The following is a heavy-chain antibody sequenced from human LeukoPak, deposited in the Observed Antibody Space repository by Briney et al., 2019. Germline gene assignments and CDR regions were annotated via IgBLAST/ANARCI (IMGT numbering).Heavy chain of an antibody. Sequence: GGSLRLSCAASGFTVSSNYMSWVRQAPGKGLEWVSVIYSGGSTYYADSVKGRFTISRDNSKNTLYLQMNSLRAEDTAVYYCARDRILLWSYFDYWGQGTLVTVSS. D-gene: IGHD3-10*01. CDR3: ARDRILLWSYFDY. J-gene: IGHJ4*02. CDR1: GFTVSSNY. CDR2: IYSGGST. V-gene: IGHV3-66*02.